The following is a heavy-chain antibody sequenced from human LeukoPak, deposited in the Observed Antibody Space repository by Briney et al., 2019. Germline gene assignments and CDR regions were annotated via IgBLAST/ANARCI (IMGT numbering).Heavy chain of an antibody. V-gene: IGHV1-2*02. CDR3: VRGGGGSYFYYYMDV. CDR1: GYTFTGYY. CDR2: INPNSGVT. D-gene: IGHD1-26*01. Sequence: ASVKVSCKASGYTFTGYYMHWVRQAPGQGLEWMGWINPNSGVTNYAQKFQGRVTMTRDTSISTAFMELSRVRYDDSALYYCVRGGGGSYFYYYMDVWGKGTTVTVSS. J-gene: IGHJ6*03.